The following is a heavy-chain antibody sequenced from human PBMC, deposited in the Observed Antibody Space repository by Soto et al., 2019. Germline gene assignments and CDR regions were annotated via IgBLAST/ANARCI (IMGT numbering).Heavy chain of an antibody. D-gene: IGHD6-13*01. J-gene: IGHJ5*02. V-gene: IGHV3-21*01. CDR3: ARAAGYSSSWPRGYNWFDP. CDR1: GFTFSSYS. CDR2: ISSSSSYI. Sequence: PGGSLRLSCAASGFTFSSYSMNWVRQAPGKGLEWVSSISSSSSYIYYADSVKGRVTISRDNAKNSLYLQMNSLRAEDTAVYYCARAAGYSSSWPRGYNWFDPWGQGTLVTVSS.